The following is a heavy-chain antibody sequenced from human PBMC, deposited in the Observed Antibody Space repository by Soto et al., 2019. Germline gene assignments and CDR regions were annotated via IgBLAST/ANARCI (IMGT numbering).Heavy chain of an antibody. V-gene: IGHV5-51*01. CDR2: IYPGDSDT. CDR1: GYTFSTYW. D-gene: IGHD3-10*01. CDR3: ARKFAPEFFDS. J-gene: IGHJ4*02. Sequence: PGESLKISCNGSGYTFSTYWIALVLQMPGKGLEWMGIIYPGDSDTKYSPAFQGQVTISADKSINTAYLQWTSLEASDTAMYYCARKFAPEFFDSWGQGTLVTVSS.